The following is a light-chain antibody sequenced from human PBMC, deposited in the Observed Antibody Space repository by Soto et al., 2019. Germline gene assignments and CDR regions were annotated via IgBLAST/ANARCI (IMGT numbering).Light chain of an antibody. V-gene: IGKV3-15*01. J-gene: IGKJ1*01. CDR1: QSVSSN. Sequence: ELVMTQSPATLSVSPGDRVTLSCRASQSVSSNLAWYQQKPGQAPRLLMYGASTRATGIPARFSGSGSGAEFTLTISSLQSEDFAVYYCQQYNNWPRTFGQGTKVEIK. CDR2: GAS. CDR3: QQYNNWPRT.